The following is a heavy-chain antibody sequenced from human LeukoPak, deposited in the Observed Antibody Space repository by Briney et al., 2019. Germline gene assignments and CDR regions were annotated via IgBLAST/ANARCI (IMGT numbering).Heavy chain of an antibody. J-gene: IGHJ1*01. V-gene: IGHV3-74*01. Sequence: GSLRLSCAASGFTFSSYWMHWVRQAPGKGLVWVSRIKSDGSTRYADSVKGRFTISRDNAKNTVYLQMNSLRAEDTGVYYCARAPSEIGGYYPEYFRHWGQGTLVTVSP. CDR3: ARAPSEIGGYYPEYFRH. CDR2: IKSDGST. CDR1: GFTFSSYW. D-gene: IGHD3-22*01.